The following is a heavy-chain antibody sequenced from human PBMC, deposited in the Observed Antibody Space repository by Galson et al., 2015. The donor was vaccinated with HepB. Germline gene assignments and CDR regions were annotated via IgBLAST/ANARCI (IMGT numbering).Heavy chain of an antibody. Sequence: SETLSLTCAVYGGSFSGYYWSWIRQPLGKGLEWIGEINHSGSTNYNPSLKSRVTISVDTSKNQFSLKLSSVTAADTAVYYCARVRTYYYGSGGVDYWGQGTLVTVPS. CDR1: GGSFSGYY. CDR3: ARVRTYYYGSGGVDY. J-gene: IGHJ4*02. V-gene: IGHV4-34*01. CDR2: INHSGST. D-gene: IGHD3-10*01.